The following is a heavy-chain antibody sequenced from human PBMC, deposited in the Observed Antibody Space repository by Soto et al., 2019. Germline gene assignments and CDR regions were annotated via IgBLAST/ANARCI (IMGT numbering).Heavy chain of an antibody. V-gene: IGHV4-34*01. CDR1: GGSLSGNF. Sequence: QSQLQQRGAGLLKPSETLSLTCAVYGGSLSGNFWSWIRQTPGKGLDWRAEINHGGDTNYNPSLKSGVIIAVDTSKTQFSLKGSSVSAADTALYYCARGEFGISYGTSTNSHCAFDIWGQGTMVTVSS. J-gene: IGHJ3*02. D-gene: IGHD2-2*01. CDR2: INHGGDT. CDR3: ARGEFGISYGTSTNSHCAFDI.